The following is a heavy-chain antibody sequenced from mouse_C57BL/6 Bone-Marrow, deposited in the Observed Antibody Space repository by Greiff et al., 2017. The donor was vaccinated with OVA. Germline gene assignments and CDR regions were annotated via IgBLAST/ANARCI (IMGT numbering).Heavy chain of an antibody. Sequence: QVQLLQSGAELARPGASVKLSCKASGYTFTSYGISWVQQRTGQGLEWIGEIYPRGGNTYYNEKVKGKATLTADNSSSNAYMELRSLTSEDSAVYFSARTNYYGSSFDYWGQGTTLTVSS. D-gene: IGHD1-1*01. J-gene: IGHJ2*01. CDR1: GYTFTSYG. CDR3: ARTNYYGSSFDY. CDR2: IYPRGGNT. V-gene: IGHV1-81*01.